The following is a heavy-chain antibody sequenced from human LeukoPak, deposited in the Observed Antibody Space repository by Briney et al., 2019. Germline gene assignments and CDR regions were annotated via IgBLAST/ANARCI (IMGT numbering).Heavy chain of an antibody. V-gene: IGHV4-59*12. D-gene: IGHD3-10*01. CDR2: VYYSGST. J-gene: IGHJ3*02. CDR3: AKSNGYGLVDI. Sequence: PSETLSLTCTVSGGSISNYYWSWIRQPPGKGLEWIGYVYYSGSTNYNPSLKSRVTISVDTSKNQFSLRLNSVTAADTAVYYCAKSNGYGLVDIWGQGTMVTVSS. CDR1: GGSISNYY.